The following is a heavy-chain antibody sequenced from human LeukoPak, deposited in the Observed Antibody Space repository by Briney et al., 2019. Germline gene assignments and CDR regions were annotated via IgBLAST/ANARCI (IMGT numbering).Heavy chain of an antibody. Sequence: PGGSLRLSCAASGFTFSSYSMNWVRQAPGKGLEWVSYISSSSSTIYYADSVKGRFNISRDNAKNSLYLQMNSLRAEDTAVYYCARDWGVLGYSSGWPPDYWGQGTLVT. CDR2: ISSSSSTI. CDR3: ARDWGVLGYSSGWPPDY. J-gene: IGHJ4*02. V-gene: IGHV3-48*01. CDR1: GFTFSSYS. D-gene: IGHD6-19*01.